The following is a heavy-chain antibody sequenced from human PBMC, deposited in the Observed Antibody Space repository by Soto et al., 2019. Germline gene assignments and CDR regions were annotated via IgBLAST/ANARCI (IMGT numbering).Heavy chain of an antibody. D-gene: IGHD2-8*02. V-gene: IGHV4-4*02. CDR1: GVSVVSSCW. Sequence: PSETLSLTCDVSGVSVVSSCWWRWVRQSPGKGLEWVGEVYLTGTTRYNPSLKGRVSISIDKSKKQVSLTLNSVAAADAAVYYCARGFQYWLPTFDWGQGIRVTVSS. CDR2: VYLTGTT. J-gene: IGHJ4*02. CDR3: ARGFQYWLPTFD.